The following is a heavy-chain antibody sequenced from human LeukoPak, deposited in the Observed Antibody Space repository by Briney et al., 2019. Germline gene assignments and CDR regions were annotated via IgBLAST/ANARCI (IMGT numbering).Heavy chain of an antibody. Sequence: PSETLSLTCTVSGGSISSYYWSWIRQPPGKGLEWIGYIYYSGSSNYNPSLKSRVTISVDTSKNQFSLKLSSVTAADTAVYYCAGLSTSLKYFQHWGQGTLVTVSS. J-gene: IGHJ1*01. CDR3: AGLSTSLKYFQH. CDR1: GGSISSYY. D-gene: IGHD1-1*01. V-gene: IGHV4-59*08. CDR2: IYYSGSS.